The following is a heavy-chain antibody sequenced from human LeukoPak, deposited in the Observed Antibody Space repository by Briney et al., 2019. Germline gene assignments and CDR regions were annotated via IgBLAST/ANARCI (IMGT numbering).Heavy chain of an antibody. CDR1: GFTFSSYS. CDR2: ISSSSSTI. Sequence: GGSLRLSCAASGFTFSSYSMNWVRQAPGKGLEWVSSISSSSSTIYYADSVKGRFTISRDNAKNSLYLQMNSLRAEDTAVYYCARGSGYSGYGDFDYWGQGTLVTVSS. D-gene: IGHD5-12*01. J-gene: IGHJ4*02. CDR3: ARGSGYSGYGDFDY. V-gene: IGHV3-48*04.